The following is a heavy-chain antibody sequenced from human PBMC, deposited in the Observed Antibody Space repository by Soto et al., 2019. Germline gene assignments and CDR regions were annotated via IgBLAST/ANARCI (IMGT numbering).Heavy chain of an antibody. CDR1: GYTFTGYY. V-gene: IGHV1-2*04. CDR2: INPNSGGT. Sequence: RASVKVSCKASGYTFTGYYMHWVRQAPGQGLEWMGWINPNSGGTNYAQKFQGWVTMTRDTSISTAYMELSRLRSDDTAVYYCARAPGGSSSWYYYYYGMDVWGQGTTVTSP. D-gene: IGHD6-13*01. J-gene: IGHJ6*02. CDR3: ARAPGGSSSWYYYYYGMDV.